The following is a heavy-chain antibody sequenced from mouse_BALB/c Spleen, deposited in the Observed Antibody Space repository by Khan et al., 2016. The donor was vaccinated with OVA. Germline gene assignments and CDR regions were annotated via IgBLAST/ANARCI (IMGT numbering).Heavy chain of an antibody. CDR3: ARVYFGYFDY. D-gene: IGHD2-1*01. Sequence: EVELVESGGGLVKPGGSLKLSCTASGFTFSSYAMSWVRQTPEQRLEWVATISSGGSYTYYPDSVKGRFTISRDNAKNTLYLQTSSLRSEDTAMFYCARVYFGYFDYWGQGTSLTVSS. CDR1: GFTFSSYA. CDR2: ISSGGSYT. J-gene: IGHJ2*02. V-gene: IGHV5-9-3*01.